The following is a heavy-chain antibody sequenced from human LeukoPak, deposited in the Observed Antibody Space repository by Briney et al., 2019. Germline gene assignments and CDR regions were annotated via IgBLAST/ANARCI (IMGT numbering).Heavy chain of an antibody. CDR2: IYHSGST. V-gene: IGHV4-38-2*02. CDR3: ARDYGSHFWSGRYYYYYYYMDV. Sequence: PSQTLSLTCTVSGGSISSGYYWGWIRQPPGKGLEWIGSIYHSGSTYYNPFLKSRVTISVDTSKNQFSLKLSPVTAADTAVYYCARDYGSHFWSGRYYYYYYYMDVWGKGTTVTVSS. D-gene: IGHD3-3*02. CDR1: GGSISSGYY. J-gene: IGHJ6*03.